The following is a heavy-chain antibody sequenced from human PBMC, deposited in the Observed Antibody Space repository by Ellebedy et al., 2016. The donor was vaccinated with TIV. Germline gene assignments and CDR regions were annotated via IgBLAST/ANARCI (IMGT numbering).Heavy chain of an antibody. V-gene: IGHV4-39*01. CDR1: GGSIVNSPYF. CDR3: ARVAAAGHLSSVDF. Sequence: SETLSLXXTVSGGSIVNSPYFWGWIRQPPGKGLEWIGSISYRGSTFYIPALKSRVTMSVDTSKDQFSLKVRSVTAADTAFYFCARVAAAGHLSSVDFWGQGTLVTASS. J-gene: IGHJ4*02. CDR2: ISYRGST. D-gene: IGHD2-21*02.